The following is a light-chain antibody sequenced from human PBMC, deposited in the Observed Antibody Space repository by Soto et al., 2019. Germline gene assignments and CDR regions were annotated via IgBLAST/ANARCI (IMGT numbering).Light chain of an antibody. Sequence: EIVLTQSPGTLSLAPGERATLSCRARQSVSSSYLAWYQQKPGQAPRLLVYGASSRATGIPDRFSGSGSGTDFTLTISRLEPEDFAVYYCQQYGSPPLFGQGTKLEIK. CDR3: QQYGSPPL. J-gene: IGKJ2*01. V-gene: IGKV3-20*01. CDR1: QSVSSSY. CDR2: GAS.